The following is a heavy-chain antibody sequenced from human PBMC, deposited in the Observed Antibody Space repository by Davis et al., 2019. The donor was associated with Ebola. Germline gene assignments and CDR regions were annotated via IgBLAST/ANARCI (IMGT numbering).Heavy chain of an antibody. Sequence: PSETLSLTCTVSGVSISRHYWSWIRQPPGKSLEWIGSIYYTGSAYYNSSLASRATISVDTSKKQFSLRLSSVTAADTAVYYCARGGLVPAALYLWGQGTMVTVSS. J-gene: IGHJ3*01. CDR2: IYYTGSA. CDR3: ARGGLVPAALYL. V-gene: IGHV4-59*11. D-gene: IGHD2-2*01. CDR1: GVSISRHY.